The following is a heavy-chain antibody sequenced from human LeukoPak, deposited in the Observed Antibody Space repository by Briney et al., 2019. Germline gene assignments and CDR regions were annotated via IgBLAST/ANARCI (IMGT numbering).Heavy chain of an antibody. Sequence: PSETLSLTCTVSGGSISSYYWSWIRQPPGKGLEWIGYIYYSGSTNYNPSLKSRATISVDTSKNQFSLKLSSVTAADTAVYYCARGLRGYYSDYWGQGTLVTVSS. J-gene: IGHJ4*02. D-gene: IGHD3-22*01. CDR3: ARGLRGYYSDY. V-gene: IGHV4-59*01. CDR1: GGSISSYY. CDR2: IYYSGST.